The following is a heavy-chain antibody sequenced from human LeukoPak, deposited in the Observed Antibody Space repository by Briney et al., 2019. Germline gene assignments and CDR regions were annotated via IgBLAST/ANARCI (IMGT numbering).Heavy chain of an antibody. D-gene: IGHD1-1*01. CDR2: ISSSSSYI. V-gene: IGHV3-21*01. CDR1: GFTFSSYS. Sequence: GGSLRLSCAASGFTFSSYSMNWVRQAPGKGLEWVSSISSSSSYIYYADSVKGRFTISRDNAKNSLYLQMNSLRAEDTAVYYCARGTGILNYMDVWGKGTTVTVSS. CDR3: ARGTGILNYMDV. J-gene: IGHJ6*03.